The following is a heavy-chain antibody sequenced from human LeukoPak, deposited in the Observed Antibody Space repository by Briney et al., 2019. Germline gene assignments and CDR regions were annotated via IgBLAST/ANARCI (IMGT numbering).Heavy chain of an antibody. D-gene: IGHD3-10*01. J-gene: IGHJ6*03. V-gene: IGHV1-18*01. Sequence: ASVKVSCKASGYTFSSYGISWVRQAPGQGLEWMGWISVYNGNTNYAQKLQGRVTMTTDTSTSTAYMELRSLRSDDTAVYYCARASGTSGSYQYYYYMDVWGKGTTVTISS. CDR2: ISVYNGNT. CDR1: GYTFSSYG. CDR3: ARASGTSGSYQYYYYMDV.